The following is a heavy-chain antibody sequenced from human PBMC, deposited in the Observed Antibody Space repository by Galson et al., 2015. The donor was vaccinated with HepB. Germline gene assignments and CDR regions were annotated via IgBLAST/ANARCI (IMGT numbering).Heavy chain of an antibody. CDR1: GYTFTSYY. Sequence: SVKVSCKASGYTFTSYYMHWVRQAPGQGLEWMGRINPNSGGTNYAQKFQGRVTMTRDTSISTAYMELSRLRSDDTAVYYCAKADSTGTYFDYWGQGTLVTVSS. CDR3: AKADSTGTYFDY. D-gene: IGHD1-1*01. CDR2: INPNSGGT. J-gene: IGHJ4*02. V-gene: IGHV1-2*06.